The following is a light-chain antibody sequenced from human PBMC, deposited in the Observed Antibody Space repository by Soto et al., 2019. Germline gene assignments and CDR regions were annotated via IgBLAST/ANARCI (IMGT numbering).Light chain of an antibody. Sequence: ENVLTQCPGTLSFSPWERTALSFMASQSVSRTYLAWYQQKPGQAPRILIYDASNRATGIPARFSGSGSGTDFTLTISSLEPEDFAVYYCQQRSDWPPDFGQGTRLEIK. CDR1: QSVSRTY. CDR2: DAS. J-gene: IGKJ5*01. CDR3: QQRSDWPPD. V-gene: IGKV3-11*01.